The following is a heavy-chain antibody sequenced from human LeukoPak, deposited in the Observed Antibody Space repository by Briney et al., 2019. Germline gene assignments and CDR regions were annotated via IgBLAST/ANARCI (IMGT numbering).Heavy chain of an antibody. CDR3: ARDQGISVAGSLDYYYYYGMDV. V-gene: IGHV6-1*01. CDR2: TYHRSKWYN. Sequence: SQTLSLTCAISGDSVSSNSAAWNWIRQSPSRGLEWLGRTYHRSKWYNDYAVSVKSRITINPDTSKNQFSLQLNSVTPEDTAVYYCARDQGISVAGSLDYYYYYGMDVWGQGTTVTVSS. J-gene: IGHJ6*02. CDR1: GDSVSSNSAA. D-gene: IGHD6-19*01.